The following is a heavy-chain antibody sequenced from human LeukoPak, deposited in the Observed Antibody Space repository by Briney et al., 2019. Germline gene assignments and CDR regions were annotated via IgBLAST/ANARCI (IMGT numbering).Heavy chain of an antibody. CDR3: ARDRFVGAPDFDY. Sequence: GGSLRLSCAASGFTFSTYSMNWVRQAPGKGLEWVSSISSGSSYIYYADSVKGRFTISRDNAKNSLYLQMNSLRAEDTAVYYCARDRFVGAPDFDYWGQGTLVTVSS. CDR2: ISSGSSYI. J-gene: IGHJ4*02. V-gene: IGHV3-21*01. CDR1: GFTFSTYS. D-gene: IGHD1-26*01.